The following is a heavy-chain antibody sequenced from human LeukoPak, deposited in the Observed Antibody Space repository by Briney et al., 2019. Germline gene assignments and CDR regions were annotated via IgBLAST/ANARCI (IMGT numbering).Heavy chain of an antibody. V-gene: IGHV3-7*01. CDR2: IKQDGSEK. D-gene: IGHD1-26*01. CDR1: GFTFSSYW. Sequence: GGSLRLSCAASGFTFSSYWMSWVRQAPGKGLEWVANIKQDGSEKYYVDSVKGRFTISRDNAKNSLYLQMNSLRAEDTAVYYCARAGTILRWELLPPYYFDYWGQGTLVTVSS. CDR3: ARAGTILRWELLPPYYFDY. J-gene: IGHJ4*02.